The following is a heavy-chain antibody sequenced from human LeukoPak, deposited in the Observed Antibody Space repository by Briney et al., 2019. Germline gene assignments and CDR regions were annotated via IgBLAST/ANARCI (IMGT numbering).Heavy chain of an antibody. CDR1: VFTFDDYA. CDR2: ISWNSVSI. J-gene: IGHJ4*02. Sequence: GRSLRLSCAASVFTFDDYAMHWVRQPPGKGLEWVSGISWNSVSIGYADSVRGRFTISRDNAKNSLYLQMNSLRAEDTALYYCVKDRGYSYGYGYLDYWGQGNLVTVSS. CDR3: VKDRGYSYGYGYLDY. V-gene: IGHV3-9*01. D-gene: IGHD5-18*01.